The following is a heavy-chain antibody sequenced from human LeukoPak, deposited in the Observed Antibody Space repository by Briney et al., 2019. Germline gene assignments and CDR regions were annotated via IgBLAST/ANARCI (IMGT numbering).Heavy chain of an antibody. CDR1: GYTFTGYY. Sequence: ASVKVSCKASGYTFTGYYMHWVRQAPGQGLAWLGWINPNSGGTNYAQKFQGRVTMTRDTSISTAYMELSRMRSDDTAVYYCARVLGRISIFGVVIRTYGMDVWGQGTTVTVSS. CDR3: ARVLGRISIFGVVIRTYGMDV. V-gene: IGHV1-2*02. J-gene: IGHJ6*02. D-gene: IGHD3-3*01. CDR2: INPNSGGT.